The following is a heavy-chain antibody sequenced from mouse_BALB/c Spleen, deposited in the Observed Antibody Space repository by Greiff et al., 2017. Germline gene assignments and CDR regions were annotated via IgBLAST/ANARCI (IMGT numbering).Heavy chain of an antibody. D-gene: IGHD4-1*01. CDR1: GYTFTDYN. CDR3: ARKGPNWVPFAY. V-gene: IGHV1S29*02. Sequence: EVQLQQSGPELVKPGASVKISCKASGYTFTDYNMHWVKQSHGKSLEWIGYIYPYNGGTGYNQKFKSKATLTVDNSSSTAYMELRSLTSEDSAVYYCARKGPNWVPFAYWGQGTLVTVSA. J-gene: IGHJ3*01. CDR2: IYPYNGGT.